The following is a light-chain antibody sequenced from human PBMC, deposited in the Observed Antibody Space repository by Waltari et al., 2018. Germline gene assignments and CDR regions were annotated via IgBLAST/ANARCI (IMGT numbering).Light chain of an antibody. Sequence: DIVLTQSPATLSLSPGERAPLSCRASQGVSSYLAWYQQKPGQAPRPLTYDASNRATGFPARFSGSGAGTDFTLTISSLEPEDVAVYYCQQRSNWPPITFGQGTRLEIK. CDR1: QGVSSY. J-gene: IGKJ5*01. V-gene: IGKV3-11*01. CDR3: QQRSNWPPIT. CDR2: DAS.